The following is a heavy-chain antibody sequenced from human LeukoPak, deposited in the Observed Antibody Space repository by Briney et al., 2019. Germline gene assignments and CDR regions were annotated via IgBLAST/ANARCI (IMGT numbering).Heavy chain of an antibody. CDR1: GGSIRGGTYY. CDR2: IYYSGST. Sequence: SETLSLTCSVSGGSIRGGTYYWGWIRQPPGKGLEWIGSIYYSGSTYYNPSLKSRVTISVDTSKNQFSLKLTSVTAADTAVYYCARWGRLVAADQDYWGQGTLVTVSS. D-gene: IGHD2-2*01. CDR3: ARWGRLVAADQDY. V-gene: IGHV4-39*01. J-gene: IGHJ4*02.